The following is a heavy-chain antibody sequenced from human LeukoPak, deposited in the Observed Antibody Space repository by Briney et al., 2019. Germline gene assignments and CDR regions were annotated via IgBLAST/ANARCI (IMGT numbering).Heavy chain of an antibody. V-gene: IGHV3-43*02. Sequence: PGGSLRLSCAASGFTFDDYAMHWARQAPGKGLEWVSLISGDGGTTYSADSVKGRFTISRDNSKNSLYLQMNSLRTEDTALYYCSRSLPDYFDYWGPGTLVTVSS. J-gene: IGHJ4*02. CDR2: ISGDGGTT. CDR1: GFTFDDYA. CDR3: SRSLPDYFDY.